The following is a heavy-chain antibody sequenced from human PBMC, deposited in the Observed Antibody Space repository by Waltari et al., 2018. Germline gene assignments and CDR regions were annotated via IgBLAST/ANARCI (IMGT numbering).Heavy chain of an antibody. Sequence: EVQLVNSGGGLVQPGGSLRLSCAASDFFFTDYWLDWVRQAPGKGLVWVSRLKTDGTSITYADSVKGRLPISRDSAKNTYYLPMHRLRAEDTAVYYCTRNPGYWGQGTLVTVSS. CDR3: TRNPGY. J-gene: IGHJ4*02. V-gene: IGHV3-74*03. CDR1: DFFFTDYW. CDR2: LKTDGTSI.